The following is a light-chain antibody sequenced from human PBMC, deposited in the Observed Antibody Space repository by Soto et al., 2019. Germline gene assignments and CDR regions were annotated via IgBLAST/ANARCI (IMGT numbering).Light chain of an antibody. CDR1: EDIGTN. CDR3: QQYNNWPLYT. Sequence: EIVMTQSPGTLSVSPGERATLSCRASEDIGTNLAWYQQRPGQAPRLLIYAASSRATDIPARFTGRGSGTEFTLTISSLQSDDFAVYFCQQYNNWPLYTFGQGTKLEI. J-gene: IGKJ2*01. CDR2: AAS. V-gene: IGKV3-15*01.